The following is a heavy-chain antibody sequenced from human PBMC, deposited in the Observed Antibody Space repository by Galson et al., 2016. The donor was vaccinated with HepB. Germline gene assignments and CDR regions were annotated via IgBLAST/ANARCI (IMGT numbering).Heavy chain of an antibody. CDR2: IKHDGSEE. Sequence: SLRLSCAASGFTISPYWMSWVRQTPGKGLEWVAIIKHDGSEEYYVDSVKGRFTISRDNAKNSFYLEMNSLRAEDSSLYFCARDSGFCRTIYCRGDAYDLWGQGTMVTVSS. J-gene: IGHJ3*01. V-gene: IGHV3-7*01. CDR1: GFTISPYW. CDR3: ARDSGFCRTIYCRGDAYDL. D-gene: IGHD2-15*01.